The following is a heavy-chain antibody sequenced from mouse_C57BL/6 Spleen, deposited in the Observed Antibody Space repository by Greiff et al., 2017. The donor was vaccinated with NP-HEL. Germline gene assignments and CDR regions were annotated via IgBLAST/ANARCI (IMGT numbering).Heavy chain of an antibody. D-gene: IGHD1-1*02. CDR1: GYTFTSYW. Sequence: QVQLKQPGTELVKPGASVKLSCKASGYTFTSYWMHWVKQRPGQGLEWIGNINPSNGGTNYNEKFKSKATLTVDKSSSTAYMQLSSLTSEDSAVYYCARGGVVARRYDAMDYWGQGTSVTVSS. CDR3: ARGGVVARRYDAMDY. CDR2: INPSNGGT. V-gene: IGHV1-53*01. J-gene: IGHJ4*01.